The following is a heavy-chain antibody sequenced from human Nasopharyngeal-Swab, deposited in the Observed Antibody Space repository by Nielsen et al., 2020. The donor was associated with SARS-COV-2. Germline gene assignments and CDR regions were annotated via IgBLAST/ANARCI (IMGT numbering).Heavy chain of an antibody. CDR3: ARDIVVVVAASHYYYYGMDV. J-gene: IGHJ6*02. CDR1: GFIVSSDY. Sequence: GGPLRLSCAASGFIVSSDYMRWVRQAPGKGLEWVSGIYSGGSTYYADSVRGRFTISRDNPKNTLYLQMNSLRAEDTAVYYCARDIVVVVAASHYYYYGMDVWGQGTTVTVSS. V-gene: IGHV3-66*01. CDR2: IYSGGST. D-gene: IGHD2-15*01.